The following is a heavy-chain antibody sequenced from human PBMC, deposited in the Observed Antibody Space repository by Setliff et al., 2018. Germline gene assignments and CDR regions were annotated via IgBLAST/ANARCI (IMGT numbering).Heavy chain of an antibody. Sequence: GGSLRLSCAASGFTFSSYWMHWVRQAPGKGLVWVSRINPDGSTTSYADSVKGRFTISRDNAKNTVYLQMNSLRAEDTAVYYCAKNLRGVGFYMGVWGKGTTVTVSS. V-gene: IGHV3-74*01. D-gene: IGHD2-15*01. CDR3: AKNLRGVGFYMGV. CDR1: GFTFSSYW. CDR2: INPDGSTT. J-gene: IGHJ6*03.